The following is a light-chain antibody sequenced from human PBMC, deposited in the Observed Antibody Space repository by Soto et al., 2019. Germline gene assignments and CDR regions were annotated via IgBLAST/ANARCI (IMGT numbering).Light chain of an antibody. CDR1: SSNIGGNS. Sequence: QSLLTQPPSVSAAPGQKVTISCSGSSSNIGGNSLSWYQPLPGTPPKILIFDDNTRPSGIPDRFSASKSGTSAPLGITGSQTGDEAVYYCGSWDSSRSVYVLGSVTNVTV. V-gene: IGLV1-51*01. J-gene: IGLJ1*01. CDR3: GSWDSSRSVYV. CDR2: DDN.